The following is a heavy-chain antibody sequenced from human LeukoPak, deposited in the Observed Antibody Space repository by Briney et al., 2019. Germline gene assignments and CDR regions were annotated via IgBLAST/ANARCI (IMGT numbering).Heavy chain of an antibody. CDR2: IYYSGST. CDR1: GGSTSSSSYY. CDR3: ARLGYFDWLFLPNFDY. J-gene: IGHJ4*02. D-gene: IGHD3-9*01. Sequence: SETLSLTCTVSGGSTSSSSYYWGWIRQPPGKGLEWIGSIYYSGSTYYNPSLKSRVTISVDTSKNQFSLKLSSVTAADTAVYYCARLGYFDWLFLPNFDYWGQGTLVTVSS. V-gene: IGHV4-39*01.